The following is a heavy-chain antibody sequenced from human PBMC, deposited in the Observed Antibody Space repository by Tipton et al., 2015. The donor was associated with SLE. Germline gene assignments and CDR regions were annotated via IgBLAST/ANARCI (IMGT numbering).Heavy chain of an antibody. V-gene: IGHV4-59*11. D-gene: IGHD6-19*01. CDR1: DDSIGSHY. J-gene: IGHJ4*01. CDR2: IYYTGST. Sequence: TLSLTCTVSDDSIGSHYWTWIRQPPGKGLEYIGYIYYTGSTNYNPSLKSRVTISVDTSKNQFSLRLSSVTAADTAGYYCATHPRSYSSGWSYYFDYWGQGALVSVSS. CDR3: ATHPRSYSSGWSYYFDY.